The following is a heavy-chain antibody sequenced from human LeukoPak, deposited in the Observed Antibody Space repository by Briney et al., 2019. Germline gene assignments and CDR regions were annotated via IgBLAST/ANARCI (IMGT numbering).Heavy chain of an antibody. Sequence: PGGSLRLSCAASGFTFDDYAMQWVRHAPGEGLEWVSGISWNSGSIGYADSVKGRFPISRDNAKNSLYLQMNSLRAEDTALYYCAKAPEWEPGHFDYWGQGTLVTVSS. CDR2: ISWNSGSI. V-gene: IGHV3-9*01. CDR1: GFTFDDYA. D-gene: IGHD1-26*01. CDR3: AKAPEWEPGHFDY. J-gene: IGHJ4*02.